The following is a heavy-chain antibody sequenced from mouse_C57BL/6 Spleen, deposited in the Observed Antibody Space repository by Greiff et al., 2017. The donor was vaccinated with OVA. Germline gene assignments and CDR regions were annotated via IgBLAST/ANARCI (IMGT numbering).Heavy chain of an antibody. D-gene: IGHD1-1*01. CDR1: GYTFTSYW. Sequence: QVQLKQPGAELVKPGASVKLSCKASGYTFTSYWMHWVKQRPGRGLEWIGRIDPNSGGTKYNEKFKSKATLTVDKPSSTAYMQLSSLTSEDSAVYYCARRGRGSSFAYWGQGTLGTVSA. J-gene: IGHJ3*01. V-gene: IGHV1-72*01. CDR3: ARRGRGSSFAY. CDR2: IDPNSGGT.